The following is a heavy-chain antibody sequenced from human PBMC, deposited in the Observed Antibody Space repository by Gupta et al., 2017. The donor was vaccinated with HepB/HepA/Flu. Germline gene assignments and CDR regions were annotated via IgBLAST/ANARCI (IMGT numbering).Heavy chain of an antibody. J-gene: IGHJ4*02. CDR3: ARSPDRGIAVADPVDY. CDR2: INHSGST. Sequence: QVQLQQWGAGLLKPSETLSLTCAVYGGSFSGYYWSWIRQPPGKGLEWIGEINHSGSTNYNPSLKSRVTISVDTSKNQFSLKLSSVTAADTAVYYCARSPDRGIAVADPVDYWGQGTLVTVSS. V-gene: IGHV4-34*01. CDR1: GGSFSGYY. D-gene: IGHD6-19*01.